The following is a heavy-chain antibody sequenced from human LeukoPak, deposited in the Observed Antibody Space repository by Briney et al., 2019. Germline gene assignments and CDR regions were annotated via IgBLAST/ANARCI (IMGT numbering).Heavy chain of an antibody. J-gene: IGHJ5*02. CDR1: GYTFTSYA. CDR2: INAGNGNT. CDR3: ARDRGHSSGWYREDWFDP. Sequence: ASVKVSCKASGYTFTSYAMHWVRQAPGQRLEWMGWINAGNGNTKYSQKFQGRVTITRDTSASTDYMELSSLRSEDTAVYYCARDRGHSSGWYREDWFDPWGQGTLVTVFS. D-gene: IGHD6-19*01. V-gene: IGHV1-3*01.